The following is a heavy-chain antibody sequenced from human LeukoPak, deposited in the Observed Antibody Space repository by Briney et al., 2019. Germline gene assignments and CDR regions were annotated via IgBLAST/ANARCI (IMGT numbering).Heavy chain of an antibody. CDR3: ARGGRTIFGVVLYYFDY. Sequence: GGSLRLSCAASGFTVSSNYMSWVRQAPGKGLEWVSVIYSGGSTYYADSVKGRFTISRDNSKNTLYLQMNSLRAEDTAVYYCARGGRTIFGVVLYYFDYWGQGTPVTVSS. J-gene: IGHJ4*02. CDR1: GFTVSSNY. D-gene: IGHD3-3*01. V-gene: IGHV3-53*01. CDR2: IYSGGST.